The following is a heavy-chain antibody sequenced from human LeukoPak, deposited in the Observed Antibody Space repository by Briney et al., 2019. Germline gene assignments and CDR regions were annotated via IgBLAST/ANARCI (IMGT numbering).Heavy chain of an antibody. CDR1: GFSLRTSGGG. CDR3: AHRDLYCSSASCYSADAFDL. Sequence: SGPTLLNPTETLTLTCTFSGFSLRTSGGGVGWIRQPPGKALEWLSLIYWDDGKRYSPSLKSRLTITQDTSKNQVVLTMTNMDPVDTATYYCAHRDLYCSSASCYSADAFDLWGQGTMVTVSS. CDR2: IYWDDGK. V-gene: IGHV2-5*02. J-gene: IGHJ3*01. D-gene: IGHD2-2*02.